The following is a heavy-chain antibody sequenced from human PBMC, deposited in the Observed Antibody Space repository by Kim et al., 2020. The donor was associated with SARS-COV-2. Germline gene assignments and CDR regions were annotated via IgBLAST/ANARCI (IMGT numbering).Heavy chain of an antibody. CDR1: GFTFSNYG. CDR3: AKFLPRAAKAFDY. Sequence: GGSLRLSCAASGFTFSNYGMGWVRQAPGKGLEWVSTIGSTGGNTYYADSVKGRFTVSRDNSENTLYLQMNSLRADDTAIYYCAKFLPRAAKAFDYWGQVVLVTVSS. J-gene: IGHJ4*02. D-gene: IGHD3-10*01. V-gene: IGHV3-23*01. CDR2: IGSTGGNT.